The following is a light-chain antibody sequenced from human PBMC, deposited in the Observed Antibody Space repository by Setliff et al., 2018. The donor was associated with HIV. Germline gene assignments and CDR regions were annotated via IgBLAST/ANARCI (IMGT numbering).Light chain of an antibody. CDR2: DVS. CDR3: CSYTSSLTYV. CDR1: SSDFGGYNF. V-gene: IGLV2-14*03. Sequence: SALTQPASVSGSPGQSITISCTGASSDFGGYNFVSWYQQHPGKAPQLIIYDVSQRPSGVSSRFSGSKSGNTASLTISGLQAEDQADYYCCSYTSSLTYVFGTGTKVTV. J-gene: IGLJ1*01.